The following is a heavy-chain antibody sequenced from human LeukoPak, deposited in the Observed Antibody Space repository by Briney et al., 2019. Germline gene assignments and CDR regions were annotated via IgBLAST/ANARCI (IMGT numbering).Heavy chain of an antibody. J-gene: IGHJ5*02. Sequence: PSETLSLTCTVSGGSISRDNYYWGWIRQPPGKGLEWIGSLYYSGSTYYNPSLKSRVTLSVDTSKNQFSLKVGSVTDADTAVYYCARGRIAAAGTRRWFDPWGQGTLVTVSS. CDR3: ARGRIAAAGTRRWFDP. CDR1: GGSISRDNYY. CDR2: LYYSGST. D-gene: IGHD6-13*01. V-gene: IGHV4-39*07.